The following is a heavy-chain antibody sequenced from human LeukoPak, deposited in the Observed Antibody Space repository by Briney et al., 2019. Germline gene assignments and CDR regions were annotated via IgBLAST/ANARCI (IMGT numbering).Heavy chain of an antibody. D-gene: IGHD3-3*01. CDR2: TYYSGST. CDR1: GRSISSGDYY. J-gene: IGHJ3*02. CDR3: ARWLDYDFWSGYAPNLGAFDI. Sequence: SETLSLTCTVAGRSISSGDYYWSWIREPPGKGLEWIGYTYYSGSTYCNPSPKSRGTISVDTSKNQFSLKLSSVTAADTAVYYCARWLDYDFWSGYAPNLGAFDIWGQGTMVTVSS. V-gene: IGHV4-30-4*08.